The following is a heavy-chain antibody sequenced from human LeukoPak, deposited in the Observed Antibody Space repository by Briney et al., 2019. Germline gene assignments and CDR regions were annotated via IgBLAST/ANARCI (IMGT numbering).Heavy chain of an antibody. CDR3: ARDSGSGNNDY. Sequence: EASVKVSCKASGGTFSSYAISWVRQAPGQGLEWMGWISAGNGNTKYSQNFQGRVTFISNTSATTAFMELSSLRSEDAAVYYCARDSGSGNNDYWGQGTLVTVSS. CDR2: ISAGNGNT. V-gene: IGHV1-3*01. CDR1: GGTFSSYA. J-gene: IGHJ4*02. D-gene: IGHD1-26*01.